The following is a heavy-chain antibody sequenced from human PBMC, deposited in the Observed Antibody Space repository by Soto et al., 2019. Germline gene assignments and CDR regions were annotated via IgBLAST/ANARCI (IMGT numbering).Heavy chain of an antibody. CDR3: ARVGTPYCSGGSCFGNWFDP. D-gene: IGHD2-15*01. V-gene: IGHV3-30-3*01. CDR1: GFTFSSYA. CDR2: ISYDGSNK. J-gene: IGHJ5*02. Sequence: PGGSLRLSCAASGFTFSSYAMHWVRQAPGKGLEWVAVISYDGSNKYYADSVKGRFTISRDNSKNTLYLQMNSLRAEDTAVYYCARVGTPYCSGGSCFGNWFDPWGQGTLVTVSS.